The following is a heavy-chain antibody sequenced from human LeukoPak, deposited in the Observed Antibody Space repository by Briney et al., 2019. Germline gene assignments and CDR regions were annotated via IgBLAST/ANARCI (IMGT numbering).Heavy chain of an antibody. J-gene: IGHJ4*02. Sequence: SVKVSCKASGGTFSSYAISWVRQAPGQGLEWMGGIIPIFGTANYAQKFQGRVTITADESTSTAYMELSSLRSEDAAVYYCASGGRETVTRGLDYWSQGTLVTVSS. CDR1: GGTFSSYA. V-gene: IGHV1-69*13. D-gene: IGHD4-17*01. CDR2: IIPIFGTA. CDR3: ASGGRETVTRGLDY.